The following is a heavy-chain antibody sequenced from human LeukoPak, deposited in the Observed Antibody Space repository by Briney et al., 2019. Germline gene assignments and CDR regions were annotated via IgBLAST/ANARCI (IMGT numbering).Heavy chain of an antibody. Sequence: GGSLRPSCAASGFTFSSYAMHWVRQAPGKGLEWVAVISYDGSNKYYADSVKGRFTISRDNSKNTLYLQMNSLRAEDTAVYYCARDKTGTTLFYWGQGTLVTVSS. V-gene: IGHV3-30-3*01. D-gene: IGHD1-7*01. J-gene: IGHJ4*02. CDR2: ISYDGSNK. CDR3: ARDKTGTTLFY. CDR1: GFTFSSYA.